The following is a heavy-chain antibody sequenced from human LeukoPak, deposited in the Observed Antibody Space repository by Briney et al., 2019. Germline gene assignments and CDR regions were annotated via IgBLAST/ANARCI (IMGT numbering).Heavy chain of an antibody. D-gene: IGHD5-12*01. CDR2: ISYDGSNK. Sequence: GRALRLSCAASGFTFSSYPMHWVRQAPGKGLQWVAVISYDGSNKYYADSVKGRFTISRDNAKNSLYLQMNSLRAEDTAVYYCAREGGYSEFDNWGQGTLVTVSS. CDR3: AREGGYSEFDN. J-gene: IGHJ4*02. V-gene: IGHV3-30-3*01. CDR1: GFTFSSYP.